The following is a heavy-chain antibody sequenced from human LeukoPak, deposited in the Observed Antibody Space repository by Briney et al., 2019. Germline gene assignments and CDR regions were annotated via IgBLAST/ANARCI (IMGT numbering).Heavy chain of an antibody. CDR3: ARGKERWFGEFDHAGFDP. V-gene: IGHV1-69*13. D-gene: IGHD3-10*01. Sequence: GASVKVSCKASGGTFSSYAISWVRQAPGQGLEWMGGIIPIFGTANYAQKFQGRVTITADESTSTAYMELSSLRAEDTAVYYCARGKERWFGEFDHAGFDPWGQGTLVTVSS. CDR2: IIPIFGTA. J-gene: IGHJ5*02. CDR1: GGTFSSYA.